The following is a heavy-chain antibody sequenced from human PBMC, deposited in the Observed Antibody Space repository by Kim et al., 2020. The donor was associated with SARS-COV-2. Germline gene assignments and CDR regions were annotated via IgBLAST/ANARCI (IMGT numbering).Heavy chain of an antibody. CDR1: GGSFSGYY. J-gene: IGHJ4*01. V-gene: IGHV4-34*01. Sequence: SETLSLTCAVYGGSFSGYYWSWIRQPPGKGLEWIGEINHSGSTNYTPSLKSRVTISVDPSPNQFSLKLRSVTAADTAVSYCATGWIDSYDSSGYSHSFD. CDR2: INHSGST. D-gene: IGHD3-22*01. CDR3: ATGWIDSYDSSGYSHSFD.